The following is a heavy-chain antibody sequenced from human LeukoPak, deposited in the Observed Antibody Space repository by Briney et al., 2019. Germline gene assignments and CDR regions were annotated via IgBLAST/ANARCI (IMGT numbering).Heavy chain of an antibody. CDR1: GASISSGDYY. CDR2: IYYSGST. CDR3: ARGPNYVWGSYRYFDY. V-gene: IGHV4-30-4*01. J-gene: IGHJ4*02. D-gene: IGHD3-16*02. Sequence: SETLSLTCTVSGASISSGDYYWSWIRQSPGKGLEWIGYIYYSGSTSYNPSLRSRVTISVDTSKNQFSLKLPSVTAADTAVYYCARGPNYVWGSYRYFDYWGQGTVVTVSS.